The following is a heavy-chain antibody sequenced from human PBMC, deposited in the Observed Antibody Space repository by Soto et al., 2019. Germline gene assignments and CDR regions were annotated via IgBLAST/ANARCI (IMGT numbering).Heavy chain of an antibody. CDR3: AKDVGYCSGGSCYPFDY. V-gene: IGHV3-30*18. Sequence: GGSLRLSCAASGFTFSSYGMHWVRQAPGKKLEWVAVISYDGSNKYYADSVKSRFTISRDNSKNTLYLQMNSLRAEDTAVYYCAKDVGYCSGGSCYPFDYWGQGTLVTVSS. CDR1: GFTFSSYG. CDR2: ISYDGSNK. J-gene: IGHJ4*02. D-gene: IGHD2-15*01.